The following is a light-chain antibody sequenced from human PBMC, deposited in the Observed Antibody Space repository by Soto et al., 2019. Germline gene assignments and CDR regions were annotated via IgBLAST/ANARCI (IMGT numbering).Light chain of an antibody. V-gene: IGKV3-20*01. CDR3: QQYGSSGT. Sequence: EIVLTQSPGILSLSPGERATLSCRASQSVSNDFLAWYQQKPGQAPRLLIHGATTRATGIPARFSGTVSGIDFTLTISRLEPEDFAVYYCQQYGSSGTFGQGTKVDI. CDR1: QSVSNDF. J-gene: IGKJ1*01. CDR2: GAT.